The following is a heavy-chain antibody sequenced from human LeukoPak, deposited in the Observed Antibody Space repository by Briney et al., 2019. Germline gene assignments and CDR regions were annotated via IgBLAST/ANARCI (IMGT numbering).Heavy chain of an antibody. V-gene: IGHV1-18*01. J-gene: IGHJ4*02. CDR1: GYTFTSYG. CDR3: ATGEAGPLDY. Sequence: ASVKVSCKASGYTFTSYGISWVRQAPGQGLEWMGGIIPIFGTANYAQKFQGRVTMTTDTSTSTAYMELRSLRSDDTAVYYCATGEAGPLDYWGQGTLVTVSS. CDR2: IIPIFGTA. D-gene: IGHD3-16*01.